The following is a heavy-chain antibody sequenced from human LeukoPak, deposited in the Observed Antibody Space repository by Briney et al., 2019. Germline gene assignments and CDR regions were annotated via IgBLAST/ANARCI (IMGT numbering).Heavy chain of an antibody. CDR1: GFTFSSYA. D-gene: IGHD2-15*01. Sequence: GGSLRLSCAASGFTFSSYAMHWVRQAPGKGLEWVAVISYDGSNKYYADSVKGRFTISRDNSKNTLYLQMNSLRAEDTAVYYCARAGWCSGGSCYFSYYFDYWGQGTLVTVSS. J-gene: IGHJ4*02. CDR2: ISYDGSNK. V-gene: IGHV3-30-3*01. CDR3: ARAGWCSGGSCYFSYYFDY.